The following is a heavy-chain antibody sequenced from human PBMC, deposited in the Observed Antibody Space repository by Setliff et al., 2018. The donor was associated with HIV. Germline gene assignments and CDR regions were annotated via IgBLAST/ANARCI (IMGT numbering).Heavy chain of an antibody. CDR2: INAGNGNA. J-gene: IGHJ1*01. D-gene: IGHD2-15*01. CDR1: GYTFTTYA. V-gene: IGHV1-3*01. CDR3: ARVACSGGSCYSYFQH. Sequence: ASVKVSCKASGYTFTTYALHWVRQAPGQRLEWMGWINAGNGNAKYSQKFQGRVTITRDTSASTAYMELSSLTSEDTAVYYCARVACSGGSCYSYFQHWGQGTCGHRLL.